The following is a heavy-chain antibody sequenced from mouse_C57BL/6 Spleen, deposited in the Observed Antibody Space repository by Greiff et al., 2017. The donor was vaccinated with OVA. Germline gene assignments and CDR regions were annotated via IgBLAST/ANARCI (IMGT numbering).Heavy chain of an antibody. CDR1: GYTFTSYD. D-gene: IGHD1-1*01. CDR2: IYPRDGST. Sequence: VQLQQSGPELVKPGASVKLSCKASGYTFTSYDINWVKQRPGPGLAWIGWIYPRDGSTKYNEKFKGKATLTVDTSSSTAYMERHSLTSEDAAVYFCARITTVYFDYWGHGTTLTVSS. J-gene: IGHJ2*01. V-gene: IGHV1-85*01. CDR3: ARITTVYFDY.